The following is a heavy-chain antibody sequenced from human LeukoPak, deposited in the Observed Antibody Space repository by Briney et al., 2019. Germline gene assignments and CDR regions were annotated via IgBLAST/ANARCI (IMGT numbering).Heavy chain of an antibody. CDR1: GGSISSRDYY. V-gene: IGHV4-31*03. CDR2: VSYSGST. CDR3: ARTPRPASVAAGNNWFDP. J-gene: IGHJ5*02. D-gene: IGHD2-15*01. Sequence: PSETLSLTCTVSGGSISSRDYYWSWIRQHPGKGLKWLGYVSYSGSTHYNPSLQSRVTISVDTSENQFSLKLSSVTAADTALYYCARTPRPASVAAGNNWFDPWGQGTLVTVSS.